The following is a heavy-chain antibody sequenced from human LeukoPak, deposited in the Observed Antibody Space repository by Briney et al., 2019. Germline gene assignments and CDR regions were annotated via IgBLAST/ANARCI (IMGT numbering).Heavy chain of an antibody. V-gene: IGHV3-11*04. CDR3: AKDGDGQQLVPFDY. J-gene: IGHJ4*02. CDR1: GFTFSDYY. D-gene: IGHD6-13*01. CDR2: ISSSGSTI. Sequence: GGSLRLSCAASGFTFSDYYMSWIRQAPGKGLEWVSYISSSGSTIYYADSAKGRFTISRDNAKNSLYLQMNSLRAEDTAVYYCAKDGDGQQLVPFDYWGQGSLVTVSS.